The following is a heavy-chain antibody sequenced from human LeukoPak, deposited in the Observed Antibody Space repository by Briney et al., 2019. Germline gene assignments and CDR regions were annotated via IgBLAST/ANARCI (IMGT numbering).Heavy chain of an antibody. CDR3: ARIGQRSRSGYGY. J-gene: IGHJ4*02. CDR2: INHSGST. CDR1: GGSFSGYY. D-gene: IGHD5-12*01. V-gene: IGHV4-34*01. Sequence: SETLSLTCAVYGGSFSGYYWSWIRQPPGKGLEWIGEINHSGSTNYNPSLKSRVTISVDTSKNQFSLKLSSVTAADTAVYYCARIGQRSRSGYGYWGQGTLVTVSS.